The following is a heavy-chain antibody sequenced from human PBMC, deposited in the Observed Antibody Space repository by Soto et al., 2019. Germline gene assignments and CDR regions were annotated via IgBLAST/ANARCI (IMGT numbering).Heavy chain of an antibody. D-gene: IGHD2-8*01. V-gene: IGHV3-30*18. CDR3: AKDLGVLMVYASYGMDV. CDR1: GFTFSSYG. J-gene: IGHJ6*02. CDR2: ISYDGSNK. Sequence: QVQLVESGGGVVQPGRSLRLSCAASGFTFSSYGMHWVRQAPGKGLEWVAGISYDGSNKYYADSVKGRFTISRDNSKNTLYLQMNSLRAEDTAVYYCAKDLGVLMVYASYGMDVWGQGTTVTVSS.